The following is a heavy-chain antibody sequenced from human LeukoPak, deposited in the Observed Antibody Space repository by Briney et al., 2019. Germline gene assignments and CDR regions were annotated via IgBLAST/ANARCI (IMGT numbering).Heavy chain of an antibody. Sequence: GGSLRLSCAASGFTVSSNYMSWVRQAPGKGLEWVSVIYSGGSTYYADSVKGRFTISRDNSKNTLYLQMNSLRAEDTAVYYCAGGRTIVVPAAPNRYYYYGMDVWGQGTTVTVSS. D-gene: IGHD2-2*01. CDR2: IYSGGST. CDR3: AGGRTIVVPAAPNRYYYYGMDV. CDR1: GFTVSSNY. J-gene: IGHJ6*02. V-gene: IGHV3-66*01.